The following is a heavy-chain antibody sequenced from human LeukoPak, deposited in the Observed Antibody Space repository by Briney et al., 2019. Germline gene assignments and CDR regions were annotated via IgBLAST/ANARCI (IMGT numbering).Heavy chain of an antibody. V-gene: IGHV4-39*01. Sequence: SETLSLTCTVSGGSISSSSYYWGWIRQPPGKGLEWIGSIYYSGSTYYNPSLKRRVTISVDTSKNQFSLKLSSVTAADTAVYYCARQGRYCSGGSCYWFDPWGQGTLVTVSS. J-gene: IGHJ5*02. CDR2: IYYSGST. D-gene: IGHD2-15*01. CDR1: GGSISSSSYY. CDR3: ARQGRYCSGGSCYWFDP.